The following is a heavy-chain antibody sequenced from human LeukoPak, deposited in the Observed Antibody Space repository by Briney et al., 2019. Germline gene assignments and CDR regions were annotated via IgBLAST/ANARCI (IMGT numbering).Heavy chain of an antibody. CDR2: IYYSGST. Sequence: SETLSLTCTVSGGSISSSSYYWGWIRQPPGKGLEWIGSIYYSGSTYYNPSLKSRVTISVDTSKNQFSLKLSSVTAADTAVYYCARDNYVGGSGGGLWGQGTLVTVSS. CDR1: GGSISSSSYY. D-gene: IGHD3-16*01. V-gene: IGHV4-39*07. J-gene: IGHJ4*02. CDR3: ARDNYVGGSGGGL.